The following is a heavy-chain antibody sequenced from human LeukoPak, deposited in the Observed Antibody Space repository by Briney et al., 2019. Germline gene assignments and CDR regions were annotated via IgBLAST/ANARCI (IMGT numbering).Heavy chain of an antibody. Sequence: GASVKVSCKASGGTFSSYAISWVRQAPGQGLEWMGRIIPILGIANYAQKFQGRVTITADKSTSTAYMELSSLRSEDTAVYYCARDMSSTMVRGVIRFAPWGQGTLVTVSS. D-gene: IGHD3-10*01. CDR1: GGTFSSYA. V-gene: IGHV1-69*04. CDR2: IIPILGIA. J-gene: IGHJ5*02. CDR3: ARDMSSTMVRGVIRFAP.